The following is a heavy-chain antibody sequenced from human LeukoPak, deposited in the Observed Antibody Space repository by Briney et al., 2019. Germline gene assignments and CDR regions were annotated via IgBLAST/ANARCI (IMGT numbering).Heavy chain of an antibody. J-gene: IGHJ2*01. Sequence: QVQLQESGPGLVKPSQTLSLTCTVSGGSISSGGYYWSWIRQHPGKGLEWIGYIYYSGSPTYNPSLRSRVTISVDTSKNQFSLKLSSVTAADTAVYYCARVFYYGSGTFDLWGRGTLVTVSS. D-gene: IGHD3-10*01. CDR1: GGSISSGGYY. V-gene: IGHV4-61*08. CDR2: IYYSGSP. CDR3: ARVFYYGSGTFDL.